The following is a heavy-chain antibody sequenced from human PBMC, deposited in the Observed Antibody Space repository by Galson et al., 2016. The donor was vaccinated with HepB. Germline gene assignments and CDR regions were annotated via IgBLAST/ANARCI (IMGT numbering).Heavy chain of an antibody. J-gene: IGHJ5*02. CDR2: ISGSGLFT. CDR3: ARDRRQRAPANHWYAVNCVDT. D-gene: IGHD6-13*01. Sequence: SLRLSCAASGFSFRNSGMSWVRQAPGRGLEWVSGISGSGLFTYSADSVKGRFTISRDNSKNTLNLQLTGLRAEDTAIYYCARDRRQRAPANHWYAVNCVDTWGQGTPVAVSS. CDR1: GFSFRNSG. V-gene: IGHV3-23*01.